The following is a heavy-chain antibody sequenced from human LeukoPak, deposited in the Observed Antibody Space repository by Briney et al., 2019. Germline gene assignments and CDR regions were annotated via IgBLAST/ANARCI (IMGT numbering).Heavy chain of an antibody. CDR3: AKGVTVGATPYYFDY. D-gene: IGHD1-26*01. CDR2: ISGSGGST. J-gene: IGHJ4*02. Sequence: GGSLRLSCAASGFTFSSYGMSWVRQAPGKGLEWVSAISGSGGSTYYADSVKGRFTISRDNSKNTLYLQMNSLRAEDTAVYYCAKGVTVGATPYYFDYWGQGTLVTVSS. CDR1: GFTFSSYG. V-gene: IGHV3-23*01.